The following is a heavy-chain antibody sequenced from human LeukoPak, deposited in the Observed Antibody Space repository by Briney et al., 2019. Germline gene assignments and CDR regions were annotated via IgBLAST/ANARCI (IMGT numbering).Heavy chain of an antibody. CDR3: ARDLYPQDY. V-gene: IGHV1-69*04. Sequence: ASVKVSCKACGGTFSSYAISWVRQAPGQGLEWMGRIIPILGIANYAQKFQGRVTITADKSTTTAYMELSSLRSEDTAVYYCARDLYPQDYWGQGTLVTVSS. CDR2: IIPILGIA. CDR1: GGTFSSYA. D-gene: IGHD3-16*02. J-gene: IGHJ4*02.